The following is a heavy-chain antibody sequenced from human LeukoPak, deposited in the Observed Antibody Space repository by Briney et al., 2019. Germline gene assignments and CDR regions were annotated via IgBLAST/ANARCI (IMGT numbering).Heavy chain of an antibody. CDR1: GFPFSDYY. J-gene: IGHJ3*02. CDR3: ARDYDFWSGYENSDAFDI. CDR2: ISSSGSTI. D-gene: IGHD3-3*01. Sequence: GGSLRLSCAASGFPFSDYYMSWIRQAPGKGLEWVSYISSSGSTIYYADSVKGRFTISRDNAKNSLYLQMNSLRAEDTAVYYCARDYDFWSGYENSDAFDIWGQGTMVTVSS. V-gene: IGHV3-11*04.